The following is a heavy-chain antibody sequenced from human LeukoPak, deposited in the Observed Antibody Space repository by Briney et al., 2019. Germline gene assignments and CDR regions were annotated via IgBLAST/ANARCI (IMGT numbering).Heavy chain of an antibody. CDR1: GDSISSYY. Sequence: SETLSLTCTVSGDSISSYYWSWIRQPQGKGLEWIGYIYTSGGTNYIPSLKGRVTISIDTSKNQFSLKLSSVTAADSAVYYCARLTRLSTSPDRYYLDYWGQGTLVTVSS. D-gene: IGHD6-6*01. V-gene: IGHV4-4*09. CDR2: IYTSGGT. CDR3: ARLTRLSTSPDRYYLDY. J-gene: IGHJ4*02.